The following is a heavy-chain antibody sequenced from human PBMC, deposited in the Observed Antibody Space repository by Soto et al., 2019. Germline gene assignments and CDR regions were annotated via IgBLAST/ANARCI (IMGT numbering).Heavy chain of an antibody. CDR1: GFTFSTYA. J-gene: IGHJ4*02. CDR2: VSASGLNT. V-gene: IGHV3-23*01. CDR3: AKDRPRRTSGYFFAY. Sequence: GGSLRLSCAASGFTFSTYAMAWVRQAPGKGLEWVSGVSASGLNTDYADPVKGRFYISRDNSKNTVSLHMNSLRAEATALYYYAKDRPRRTSGYFFAYWGQGTPVTVSS. D-gene: IGHD1-1*01.